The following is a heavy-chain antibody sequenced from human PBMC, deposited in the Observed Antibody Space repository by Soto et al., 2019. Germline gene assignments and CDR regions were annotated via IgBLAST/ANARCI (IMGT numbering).Heavy chain of an antibody. J-gene: IGHJ3*02. D-gene: IGHD3-3*01. CDR3: ARVYDFWSGYSEDAFDI. Sequence: ASVKVSCKASGYTFTSYGISWVRQAPGQGFEWMGWISAYNGNTNYAQKLQGRVTMTTDTSTSTAYMELRSLRSVDTAVYYCARVYDFWSGYSEDAFDIWGQGTMVTVSS. CDR1: GYTFTSYG. CDR2: ISAYNGNT. V-gene: IGHV1-18*01.